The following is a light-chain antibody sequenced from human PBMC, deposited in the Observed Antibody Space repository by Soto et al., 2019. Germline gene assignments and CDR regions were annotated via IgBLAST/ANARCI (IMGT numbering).Light chain of an antibody. CDR1: QSISSY. J-gene: IGKJ1*01. CDR2: AAS. Sequence: EIQMTQSTSSLSASVGDRVTITCRASQSISSYLNWYQQKPGKAPKLLIYAASSLQSGVPSRFSGSGSGTDFTLTISSLQPEDFATYYCQQSYSTRWTFGQGTKVDIK. V-gene: IGKV1-39*01. CDR3: QQSYSTRWT.